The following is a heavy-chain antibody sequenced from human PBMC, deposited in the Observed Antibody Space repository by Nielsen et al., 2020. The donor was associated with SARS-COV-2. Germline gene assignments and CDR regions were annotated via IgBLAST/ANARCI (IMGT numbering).Heavy chain of an antibody. V-gene: IGHV2-5*02. D-gene: IGHD3/OR15-3a*01. CDR3: AHRSNIGLVGLYEY. CDR1: GFSLSTSGVG. CDR2: VYWDEDK. Sequence: SGPTLVKPTQTLTLTCTFSGFSLSTSGVGMGWIRQPPGKALEWLAVVYWDEDKSYSPSLKSRLTITRDTSKNQVVLMMTHMDPVDTATYYCAHRSNIGLVGLYEYWGQGTLVTVSS. J-gene: IGHJ4*02.